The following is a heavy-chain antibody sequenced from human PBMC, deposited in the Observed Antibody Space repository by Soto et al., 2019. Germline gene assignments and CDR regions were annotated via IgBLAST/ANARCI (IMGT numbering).Heavy chain of an antibody. J-gene: IGHJ6*03. CDR2: LSGSGGST. V-gene: IGHV3-23*01. CDR3: ASAGDYDGNYYYYYMDV. CDR1: GFTFSSYA. D-gene: IGHD4-17*01. Sequence: LSCAASGFTFSSYAMSCVCQAQKKELEWDSALSGSGGSTYYADSVKGRFTISRDNSKNTLYLHMNSLRAEDTAVYYCASAGDYDGNYYYYYMDVWGKGTTVTVSS.